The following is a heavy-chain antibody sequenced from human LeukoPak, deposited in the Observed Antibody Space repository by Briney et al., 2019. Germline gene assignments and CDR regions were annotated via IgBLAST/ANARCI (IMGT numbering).Heavy chain of an antibody. CDR3: ARGGQYVLHYDSSGYPPRGH. V-gene: IGHV1-2*02. Sequence: ASVKVSGKASGYTFTGYYMHWVRQAPGQGLEWMGWINPNSGGTNYAQKFQGRVTMTRDTSISTAYMELSRLRSDDTAVYYCARGGQYVLHYDSSGYPPRGHWGQGTLVTVSS. CDR1: GYTFTGYY. CDR2: INPNSGGT. D-gene: IGHD3-22*01. J-gene: IGHJ4*02.